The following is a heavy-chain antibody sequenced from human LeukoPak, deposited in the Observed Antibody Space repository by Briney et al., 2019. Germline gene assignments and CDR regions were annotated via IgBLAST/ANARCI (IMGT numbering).Heavy chain of an antibody. D-gene: IGHD6-13*01. Sequence: SETLSLTCTVSGYSISSGYFWGWIRQPPGKGLEWIGIIYHSGSTDYNPSLKSRVSISVDTSKNQFSLKVSSVTAADTAVYYCARAREYSSSTRTNWFDPWGQGTLVTVSS. J-gene: IGHJ5*02. V-gene: IGHV4-38-2*02. CDR1: GYSISSGYF. CDR2: IYHSGST. CDR3: ARAREYSSSTRTNWFDP.